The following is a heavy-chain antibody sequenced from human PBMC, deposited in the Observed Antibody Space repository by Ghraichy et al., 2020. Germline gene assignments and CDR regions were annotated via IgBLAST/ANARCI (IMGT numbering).Heavy chain of an antibody. CDR3: AKPGYSGYGHNWFDP. J-gene: IGHJ5*02. CDR2: IRYDGSNK. CDR1: GFTFSSYG. D-gene: IGHD5-12*01. Sequence: GGSLRLSCAASGFTFSSYGMHWVRQAPGKGLEWVAFIRYDGSNKYYADSVKGRFTISRDNSKNTLYLQMNSLRAEDTAVYYCAKPGYSGYGHNWFDPWGQGTLVTVSS. V-gene: IGHV3-30*02.